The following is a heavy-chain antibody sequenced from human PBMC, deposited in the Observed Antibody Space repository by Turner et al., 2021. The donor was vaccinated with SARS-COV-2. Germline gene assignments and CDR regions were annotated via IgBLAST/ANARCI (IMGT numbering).Heavy chain of an antibody. J-gene: IGHJ6*02. Sequence: EVQLVDSGGVLVQPGRSLRLSCAASGFTFDDYAMHWVRQAPGKGLEWVSGINWNSGSIGYADSVKGRFTISRDNAKNSLYLQMNSLRAEDTALYYCAKDPIAAAGNYYYGMDVWGQGTTVTVSS. V-gene: IGHV3-9*01. D-gene: IGHD6-13*01. CDR2: INWNSGSI. CDR1: GFTFDDYA. CDR3: AKDPIAAAGNYYYGMDV.